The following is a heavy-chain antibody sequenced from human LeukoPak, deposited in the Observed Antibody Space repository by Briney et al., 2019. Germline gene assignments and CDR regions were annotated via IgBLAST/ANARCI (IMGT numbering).Heavy chain of an antibody. D-gene: IGHD6-19*01. Sequence: GASVKVSCKVSGYTLTELSMHWVRQAPGKGLEWMGGFDPEDGETIYAQKFQGRVTMTEDTSTDTAYMELSSLRCEDTAVYSCLSELWLVRGENYWGQGTLVTVSS. V-gene: IGHV1-24*01. CDR3: LSELWLVRGENY. CDR1: GYTLTELS. CDR2: FDPEDGET. J-gene: IGHJ4*02.